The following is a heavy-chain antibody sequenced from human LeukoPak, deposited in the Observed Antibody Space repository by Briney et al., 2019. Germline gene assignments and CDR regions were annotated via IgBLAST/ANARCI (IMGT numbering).Heavy chain of an antibody. Sequence: SETLSLTCAVYGGSFSGYYWSWIRQPPGKGLGWIGEINHSGSTNYNPSLKSRVTISVDTSKNQFSLKLSSVTAADTAVYYCARRSSTTVTWFDPWGQGTLVTVSS. CDR2: INHSGST. CDR3: ARRSSTTVTWFDP. V-gene: IGHV4-34*01. CDR1: GGSFSGYY. J-gene: IGHJ5*02. D-gene: IGHD4-17*01.